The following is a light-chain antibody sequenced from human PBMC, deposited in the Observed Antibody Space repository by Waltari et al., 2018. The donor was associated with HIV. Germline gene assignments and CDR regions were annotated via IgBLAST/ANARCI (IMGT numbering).Light chain of an antibody. CDR1: PNIRNY. CDR3: QQRSNWPGT. J-gene: IGKJ3*01. Sequence: EIVLTQSPVTLSLSPGGRANLSCRASPNIRNYVGWYQQKSVQPPRRLLYDASTRDTGIPARFSGAWSVTDFTLTIDSLEPEDFAMYYCQQRSNWPGTFGPGTRVDVK. V-gene: IGKV3-11*01. CDR2: DAS.